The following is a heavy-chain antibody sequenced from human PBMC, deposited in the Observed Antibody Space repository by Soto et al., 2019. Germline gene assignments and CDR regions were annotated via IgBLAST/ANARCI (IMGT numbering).Heavy chain of an antibody. CDR1: GFTFRSYD. J-gene: IGHJ2*01. V-gene: IGHV3-23*01. CDR2: ISGSGIST. Sequence: DVQLLESGGGLVQPGGSLRLSCAASGFTFRSYDMSWVRQAPGKGLEWVSGISGSGISTHYADSVKGRFTVSRDNSKNTLYLQMNSLRAEDTAVYNCAKEPVGPDWYFDLWGRATLVTVSS. CDR3: AKEPVGPDWYFDL.